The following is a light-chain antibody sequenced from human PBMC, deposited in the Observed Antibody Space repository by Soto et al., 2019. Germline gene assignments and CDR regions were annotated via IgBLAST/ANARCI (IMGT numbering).Light chain of an antibody. V-gene: IGKV1-5*02. CDR1: QTISSW. CDR3: QQYNTYV. J-gene: IGKJ1*01. CDR2: DAS. Sequence: IQMTQSPSTLSGSVGDRVTIICRASQTISSWLAWYQQKPGKAPELLIYDASSLKSGVPSRFSGSGSGTEFTLTISDLQPGDFATYFCQQYNTYVFGQGTKVDI.